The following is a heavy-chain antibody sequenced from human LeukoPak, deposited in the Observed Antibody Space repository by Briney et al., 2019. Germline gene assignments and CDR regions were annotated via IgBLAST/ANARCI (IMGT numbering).Heavy chain of an antibody. D-gene: IGHD5-24*01. Sequence: SETLSLTCAVYGGSFSGYYWSWIRQPPGKGLEWIGEINHSGSTNYNPSLKSRVTISVDTSKNQFSLKLSSVTAADTAVYYCARYRWLQSGYFDYWGQGTLVTVSS. CDR2: INHSGST. V-gene: IGHV4-34*01. CDR3: ARYRWLQSGYFDY. J-gene: IGHJ4*02. CDR1: GGSFSGYY.